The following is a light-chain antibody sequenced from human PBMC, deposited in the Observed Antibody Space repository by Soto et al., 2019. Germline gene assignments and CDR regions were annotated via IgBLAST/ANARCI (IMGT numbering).Light chain of an antibody. Sequence: DIQMTQSPSMVSASVGDRVTITCRASQSIRSWLAWYQVKPGKAPKLLIYKASTLDSGVPSRFSGSGSGTDFTPTISDLQPDDFATYYCQQYDTYSVTFGPGTKVEIK. V-gene: IGKV1-5*03. J-gene: IGKJ3*01. CDR3: QQYDTYSVT. CDR2: KAS. CDR1: QSIRSW.